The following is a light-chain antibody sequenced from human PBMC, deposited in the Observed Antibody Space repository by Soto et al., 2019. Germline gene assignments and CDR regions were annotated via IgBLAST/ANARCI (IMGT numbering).Light chain of an antibody. CDR1: QDIRNY. J-gene: IGKJ4*01. Sequence: DIQMTQSPSSLSSSVGDRFTITCQASQDIRNYLNWYQQKPGKAPKLLIYDASNLETGVPSRFSGSGSATDFTFTISSLQPEDIATYYCQQYDNLPLTFGGGTKVDIK. V-gene: IGKV1-33*01. CDR2: DAS. CDR3: QQYDNLPLT.